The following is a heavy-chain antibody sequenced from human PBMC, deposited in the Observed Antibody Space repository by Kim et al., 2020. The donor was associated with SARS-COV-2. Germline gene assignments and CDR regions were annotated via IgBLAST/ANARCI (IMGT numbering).Heavy chain of an antibody. V-gene: IGHV3-7*01. CDR2: IKRDGSEK. CDR3: TRWGAGNY. J-gene: IGHJ4*02. D-gene: IGHD6-13*01. Sequence: GGSLRLSCAASGFTFSNYWMSWVRQAPGKGLEWVANIKRDGSEKYYVDSVRGRFTISRDNAQNSLYLQMNSLRVEDTAVYYCTRWGAGNYLGPGTLVTVSP. CDR1: GFTFSNYW.